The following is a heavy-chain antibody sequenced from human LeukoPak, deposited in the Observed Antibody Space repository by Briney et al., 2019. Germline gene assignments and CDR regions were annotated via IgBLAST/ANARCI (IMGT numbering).Heavy chain of an antibody. V-gene: IGHV3-21*01. Sequence: PGGSLRLSCAASGFTFSDYSMNWVRQAPGKGLEWVSSISSRTTYISYADSLEGRFTISRDNAKNSLYLQMNSLRAEDTAVYYCVRDRSGSYPYYFDFWGQGTLVTVSS. J-gene: IGHJ4*02. CDR3: VRDRSGSYPYYFDF. D-gene: IGHD1-26*01. CDR2: ISSRTTYI. CDR1: GFTFSDYS.